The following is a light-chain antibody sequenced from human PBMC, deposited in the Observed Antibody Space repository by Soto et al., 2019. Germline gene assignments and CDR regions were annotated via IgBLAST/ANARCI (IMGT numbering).Light chain of an antibody. CDR1: SGHSSYI. CDR3: ETWDSNTHWV. Sequence: QPVLTQSSSASASLGSSVKLTCTLSSGHSSYIIAWHQQQPGKAPRYLMKLEGSGTYNKGSGVPDRFSGSSSGADRYLTISNLQFEDEADYYRETWDSNTHWVFGGGTKVTVL. CDR2: LEGSGTY. J-gene: IGLJ3*02. V-gene: IGLV4-60*02.